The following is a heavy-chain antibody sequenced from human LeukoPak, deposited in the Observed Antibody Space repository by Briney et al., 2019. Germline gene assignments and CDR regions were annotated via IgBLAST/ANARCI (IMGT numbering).Heavy chain of an antibody. V-gene: IGHV4-34*01. J-gene: IGHJ4*02. Sequence: PSETLSLTCAVYGGSFSGYYWSWIRQPPGKGLEWIGEINHSGSTNYNPSLKSRVTISVDTSKNQFSLKLSSVTAADTAVYYCARGVVVITTEFFDYWGQGTLVTVSS. D-gene: IGHD3-22*01. CDR2: INHSGST. CDR1: GGSFSGYY. CDR3: ARGVVVITTEFFDY.